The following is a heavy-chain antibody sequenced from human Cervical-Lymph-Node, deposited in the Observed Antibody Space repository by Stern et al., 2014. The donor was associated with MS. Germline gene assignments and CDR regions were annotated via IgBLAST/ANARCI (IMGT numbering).Heavy chain of an antibody. CDR3: ARGGDCGGDCYTTPYYFDY. V-gene: IGHV1-46*01. D-gene: IGHD2-21*02. CDR2: INPSGGST. J-gene: IGHJ4*02. Sequence: VQLVESGAEVKKPGASVKGSCKASGYTFTSYYMHWVRQAPGQGLEWMGIINPSGGSTSYAQKFQGRVTMTRDTSTSTVYMELSSLRSEDTAVYYCARGGDCGGDCYTTPYYFDYWGQGTLVTVSS. CDR1: GYTFTSYY.